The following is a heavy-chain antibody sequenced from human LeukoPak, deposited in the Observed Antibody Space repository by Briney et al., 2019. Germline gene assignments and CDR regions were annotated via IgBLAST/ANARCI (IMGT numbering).Heavy chain of an antibody. V-gene: IGHV3-21*01. D-gene: IGHD6-19*01. CDR3: AKSSQWLEYFDY. Sequence: PGGSLRLSCAASGFTFSSYSMNWVRQAPGKGLEWVSSISSSSSYIYYADSVKGRFTISRDNAKNSLYLQMNSLRAEDTAVYYCAKSSQWLEYFDYWGQGTLVTVSS. J-gene: IGHJ4*02. CDR1: GFTFSSYS. CDR2: ISSSSSYI.